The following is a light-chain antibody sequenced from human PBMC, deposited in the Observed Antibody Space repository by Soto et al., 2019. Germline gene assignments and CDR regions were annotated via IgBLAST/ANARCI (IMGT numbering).Light chain of an antibody. CDR3: QQNSYSPFT. CDR2: DVS. V-gene: IGKV3-20*01. Sequence: EIVLTQSPGTMSLSPGERAILSCRASQNVRNNYVAWYQQRPGQAPRLLIYDVSTSATGIPDRFSGSGSGTNFSLTIRRLEPEHFAVYFCQQNSYSPFTFGRGNKLAI. CDR1: QNVRNNY. J-gene: IGKJ2*01.